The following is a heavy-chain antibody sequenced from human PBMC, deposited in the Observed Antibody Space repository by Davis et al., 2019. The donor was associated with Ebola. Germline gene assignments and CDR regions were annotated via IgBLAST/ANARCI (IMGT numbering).Heavy chain of an antibody. CDR2: ISSSGSTI. J-gene: IGHJ4*02. Sequence: GGSLRLSCAASGFTFSSYAMSWVRQAPGKGLEWVSYISSSGSTIYYADSVKGRFTISRDNAKNSLYLQMNSLRAEDTAVYYCARVVWDSGYDRRIDYWGQGALVTVSS. D-gene: IGHD5-12*01. CDR1: GFTFSSYA. V-gene: IGHV3-48*04. CDR3: ARVVWDSGYDRRIDY.